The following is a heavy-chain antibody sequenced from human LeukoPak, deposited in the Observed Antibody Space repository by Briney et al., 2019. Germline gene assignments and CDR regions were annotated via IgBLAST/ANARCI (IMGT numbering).Heavy chain of an antibody. J-gene: IGHJ4*02. CDR2: ISYDGTNK. D-gene: IGHD2-15*01. CDR3: AKECNSPGSCYYFDY. CDR1: GFTFSDYP. Sequence: PGRSLRLSCVVSGFTFSDYPMHWVRQAPGKGLEWVAVISYDGTNKYYADSVQGRFTISRDNSKNTLYLQMNSLRAGDTAVYYCAKECNSPGSCYYFDYWGQGTLVTVSS. V-gene: IGHV3-30*04.